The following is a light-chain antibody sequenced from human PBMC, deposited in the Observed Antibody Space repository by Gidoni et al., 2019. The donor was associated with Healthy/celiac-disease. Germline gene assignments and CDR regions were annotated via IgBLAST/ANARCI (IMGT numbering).Light chain of an antibody. CDR1: HSISSW. CDR3: QQYKSYTWT. J-gene: IGKJ1*01. V-gene: IGKV1-5*01. CDR2: DAS. Sequence: DIQMTQSPSTLSASVGDRVTITCRASHSISSWLAWYQQKPGKAPKLMIYDASSLESGVPSRFSGSGSGTEFTLTINSLQPDDFATYYCQQYKSYTWTFGQXTKVEIK.